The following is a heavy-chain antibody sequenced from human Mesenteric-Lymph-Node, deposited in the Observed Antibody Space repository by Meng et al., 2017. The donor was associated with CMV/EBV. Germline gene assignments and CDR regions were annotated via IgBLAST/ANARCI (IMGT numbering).Heavy chain of an antibody. CDR1: GGSTTSNHYY. CDR3: VKGWEQMSYYGMDI. V-gene: IGHV4-39*01. J-gene: IGHJ6*02. CDR2: IFYSGST. D-gene: IGHD1-26*01. Sequence: GSLSLTCTVSGGSTTSNHYYWGWVRQTPGKGLEWIGNIFYSGSTSFNPSLTSRVTISIDRSMNQFSLRLSSVTAADTAIYYCVKGWEQMSYYGMDIWGHGTSVTVSS.